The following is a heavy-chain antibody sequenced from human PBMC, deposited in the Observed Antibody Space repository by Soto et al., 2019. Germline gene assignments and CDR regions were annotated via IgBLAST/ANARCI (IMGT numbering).Heavy chain of an antibody. D-gene: IGHD3-22*01. CDR1: GGSISSSSYY. Sequence: QLQLQESGPGLVKPSETLSLTCTVSGGSISSSSYYWGWIRQPPGKGLEWIGSIYYSGSTYYNPSLKSRVTISVDTSKNQFSLKLNSVTAADTAVYYCARKSYYYDSSASPFDYWGQGTLVTVSS. CDR2: IYYSGST. J-gene: IGHJ4*02. V-gene: IGHV4-39*01. CDR3: ARKSYYYDSSASPFDY.